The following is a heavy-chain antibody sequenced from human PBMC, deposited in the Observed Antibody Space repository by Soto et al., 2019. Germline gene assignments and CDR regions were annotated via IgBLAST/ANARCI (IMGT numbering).Heavy chain of an antibody. Sequence: PGGSLRLSCAASGFTFSTFSMNWVRQAPGKGLEWLSYIGGSGGSISYADSVKGRFTIFRDNGKNTLYLQMSSLRDEDTAVYYCATDLSWGFDYWGQGALVTVSS. V-gene: IGHV3-48*02. CDR1: GFTFSTFS. CDR2: IGGSGGSI. D-gene: IGHD3-16*01. CDR3: ATDLSWGFDY. J-gene: IGHJ4*02.